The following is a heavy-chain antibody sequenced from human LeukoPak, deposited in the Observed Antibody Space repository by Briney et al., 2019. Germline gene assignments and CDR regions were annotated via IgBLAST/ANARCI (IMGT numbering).Heavy chain of an antibody. V-gene: IGHV3-23*01. CDR1: GFTFSSYA. Sequence: GGSLRLSCAASGFTFSSYAMSWVRQAPGKGLEWVSAISGSGGSTYYADSVKGRFTISRDNSENTLYLQMNSLRAKDTAVYYCAKDLVGYEPTPDYWGQGTLVTVSS. CDR2: ISGSGGST. D-gene: IGHD5-12*01. CDR3: AKDLVGYEPTPDY. J-gene: IGHJ4*02.